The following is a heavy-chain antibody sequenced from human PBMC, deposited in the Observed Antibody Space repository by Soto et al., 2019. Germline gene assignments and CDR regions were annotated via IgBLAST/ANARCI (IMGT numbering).Heavy chain of an antibody. V-gene: IGHV3-11*01. CDR2: ISDSGSPL. CDR3: ARDVRGYGMDV. J-gene: IGHJ6*02. D-gene: IGHD3-10*01. Sequence: PGGSRRLSCEASGFDFSDYYMSWSRLAPGKGLECISYISDSGSPLYYADSVKGRFSISRDNARKSVYLQMNNLRADETALYFCARDVRGYGMDVWGQGTTVIVSS. CDR1: GFDFSDYY.